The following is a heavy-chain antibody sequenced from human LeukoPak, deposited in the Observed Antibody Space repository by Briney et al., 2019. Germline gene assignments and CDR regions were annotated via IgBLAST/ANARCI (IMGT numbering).Heavy chain of an antibody. V-gene: IGHV4-59*01. Sequence: PSETLSLTCTVSGGSISSYYWSWIRQPPGKGLEWIGYIYYSGSTNYNPYLKSRVTISVDTSKNQSSLKLSSVTAADTAVYYCARDGGPSAYYDSSGNDAFDIWGQGTMVTVSS. J-gene: IGHJ3*02. CDR2: IYYSGST. CDR3: ARDGGPSAYYDSSGNDAFDI. D-gene: IGHD3-22*01. CDR1: GGSISSYY.